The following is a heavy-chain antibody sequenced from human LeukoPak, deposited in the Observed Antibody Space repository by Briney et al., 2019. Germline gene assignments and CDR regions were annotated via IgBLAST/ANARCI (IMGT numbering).Heavy chain of an antibody. CDR2: ISYDGSNK. CDR1: GFTFSSYA. V-gene: IGHV3-30-3*01. Sequence: GRSLRLSCAPSGFTFSSYAMHWVRQAPGKGLEWVAVISYDGSNKYYADSVKGRFTISRDNSKNTLYLQMNSLRAEDTAVYYCAKDRGWLRLFDYWGQGTLVTVSS. CDR3: AKDRGWLRLFDY. J-gene: IGHJ4*02. D-gene: IGHD5-12*01.